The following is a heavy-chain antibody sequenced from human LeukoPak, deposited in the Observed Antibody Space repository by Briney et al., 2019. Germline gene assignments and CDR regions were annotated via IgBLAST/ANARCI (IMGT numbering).Heavy chain of an antibody. CDR2: ISAYNGNT. V-gene: IGHV1-18*01. Sequence: ASVKVSCKASGYTFTSYGISWVRQAPGQGLEWMGWISAYNGNTNYAQKLQGRVTMTTDTSTSTAYMELRSLRSDDTAVYYCARTDSSGWSSNRFDPWGQGTLVTVSP. CDR1: GYTFTSYG. D-gene: IGHD6-19*01. CDR3: ARTDSSGWSSNRFDP. J-gene: IGHJ5*02.